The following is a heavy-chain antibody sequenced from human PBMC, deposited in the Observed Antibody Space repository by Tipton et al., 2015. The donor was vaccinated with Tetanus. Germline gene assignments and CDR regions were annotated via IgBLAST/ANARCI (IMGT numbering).Heavy chain of an antibody. CDR2: ISSTSSYI. CDR1: GFTFSNYR. V-gene: IGHV3-21*01. J-gene: IGHJ4*02. Sequence: LSLTCAVSGFTFSNYRMNWVRQAPGTGLQWVASISSTSSYIYYADSLKGRFTISRDNAKNSLYLQIDSLGAEDTALYYCASGRTLDYWGQGTLVTVSS. CDR3: ASGRTLDY.